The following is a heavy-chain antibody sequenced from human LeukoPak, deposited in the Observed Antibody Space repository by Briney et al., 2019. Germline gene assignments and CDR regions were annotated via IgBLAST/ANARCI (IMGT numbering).Heavy chain of an antibody. J-gene: IGHJ4*02. V-gene: IGHV1-46*01. CDR1: GYTFTSYY. CDR3: ARDQDKYKSNPQAPLFY. CDR2: INPSGGST. D-gene: IGHD1-1*01. Sequence: RASVKVSCKASGYTFTSYYMHWVRQAPGQGLEWMGIINPSGGSTSYAQKFQGRVTMTRDTSTSIVYMELSSLRSEDTAVYYCARDQDKYKSNPQAPLFYWGQGTLVTVSS.